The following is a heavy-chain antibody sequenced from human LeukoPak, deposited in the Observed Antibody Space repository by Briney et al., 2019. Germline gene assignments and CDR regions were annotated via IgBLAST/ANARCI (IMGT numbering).Heavy chain of an antibody. D-gene: IGHD3-10*01. CDR2: IYYSGST. V-gene: IGHV4-30-4*01. J-gene: IGHJ5*02. CDR1: GGSISRGDYY. Sequence: PSQTLSLTCTVSGGSISRGDYYWSWIRQPPGKGLEWIGYIYYSGSTYYNPSLKSRVTISVDASKNQFSLKLSSVTAADTAVYYCARGRRVLWFGAPAPFDPWGQGTLVTVSS. CDR3: ARGRRVLWFGAPAPFDP.